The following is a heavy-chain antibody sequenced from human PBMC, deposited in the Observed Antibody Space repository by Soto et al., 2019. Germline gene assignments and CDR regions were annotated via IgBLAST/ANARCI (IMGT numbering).Heavy chain of an antibody. CDR1: GFTLGSYA. V-gene: IGHV3-30-3*01. D-gene: IGHD6-13*01. CDR2: ISYDGSDN. CDR3: ARDGTTTTAAGFDH. Sequence: GGSLRLSCEVSGFTLGSYAMHWVRQAPGKGLEWVSVISYDGSDNYYADSVKGRFTISRDNSKNTLYLHMNSLRPEDTAVYYCARDGTTTTAAGFDHWGQGTLVTVSS. J-gene: IGHJ4*02.